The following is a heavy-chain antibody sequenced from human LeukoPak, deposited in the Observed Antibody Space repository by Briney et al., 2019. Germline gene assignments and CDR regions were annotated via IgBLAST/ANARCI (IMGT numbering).Heavy chain of an antibody. D-gene: IGHD1-26*01. CDR2: ISSSSSTI. V-gene: IGHV3-48*01. CDR1: GFTFSSYS. J-gene: IGHJ2*01. CDR3: AKDEVGARYWYFDL. Sequence: PGGSLRLSCAASGFTFSSYSMNWVHQAPGKGLEWVSYISSSSSTIYYADSVKGRFTISRDNAKNSLYLQMNSLRAEDTAVYYCAKDEVGARYWYFDLWGRGTLVTVSS.